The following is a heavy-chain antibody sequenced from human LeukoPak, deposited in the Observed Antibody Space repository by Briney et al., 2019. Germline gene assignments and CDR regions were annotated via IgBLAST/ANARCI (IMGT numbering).Heavy chain of an antibody. CDR2: ISSSGDST. CDR3: AKVGTIETTEELNWFDP. Sequence: GGSLRLSCAASRFTFSSYAMIWVRQAPGKGLEWVSIISSSGDSTYYADSVKGRFTFSRDNSKNTLSLQMSSLGADDTAVYYCAKVGTIETTEELNWFDPWGQGTLVTVSS. J-gene: IGHJ5*02. CDR1: RFTFSSYA. D-gene: IGHD4-11*01. V-gene: IGHV3-23*01.